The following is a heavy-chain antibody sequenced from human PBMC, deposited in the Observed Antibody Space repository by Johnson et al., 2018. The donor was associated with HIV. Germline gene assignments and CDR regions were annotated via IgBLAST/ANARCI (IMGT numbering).Heavy chain of an antibody. Sequence: QAQLVESGGGVVQPGRSLRLSCAASGFTFSSFGMHWVRQAPGKGLEWVAVISYDGSNKYYADSVKGRFTISRDNSKNTRYLPMNSLRAEDTAVYYCAKAESDLEWVYAFDIVGQATSVPVSS. CDR3: AKAESDLEWVYAFDI. V-gene: IGHV3-30*18. D-gene: IGHD3-3*01. CDR2: ISYDGSNK. CDR1: GFTFSSFG. J-gene: IGHJ3*02.